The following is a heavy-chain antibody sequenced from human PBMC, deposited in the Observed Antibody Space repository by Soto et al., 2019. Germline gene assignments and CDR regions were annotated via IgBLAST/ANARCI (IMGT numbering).Heavy chain of an antibody. CDR2: IYYSGST. CDR3: ARDRRHRGGLWYYYGMDV. D-gene: IGHD3-10*01. V-gene: IGHV4-59*01. CDR1: GGSISSYY. Sequence: SETLSLTCTVSGGSISSYYWSWIRQPPGKGLEWIGYIYYSGSTNYNPSLKSRVTISVDTSKNQFSLKLSSVTAADTAVYYCARDRRHRGGLWYYYGMDVWGQGTTVTVSS. J-gene: IGHJ6*02.